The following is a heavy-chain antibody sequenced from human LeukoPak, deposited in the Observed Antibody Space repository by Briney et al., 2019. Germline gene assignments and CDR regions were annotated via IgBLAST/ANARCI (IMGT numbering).Heavy chain of an antibody. CDR1: GGTFSSYA. CDR3: ARGRGVVVAATLPNDAFDI. J-gene: IGHJ3*02. D-gene: IGHD2-15*01. Sequence: SVKVSCKASGGTFSSYAISWVRQAPGQGLEWMGGIIPIFGTANYTQKFQGRVTITADESTSTAYMELSSLRSEDTAVYYCARGRGVVVAATLPNDAFDIWGQGTMVTVSS. V-gene: IGHV1-69*13. CDR2: IIPIFGTA.